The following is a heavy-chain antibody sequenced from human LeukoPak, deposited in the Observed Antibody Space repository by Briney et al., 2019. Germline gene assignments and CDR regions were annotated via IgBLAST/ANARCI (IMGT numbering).Heavy chain of an antibody. CDR1: GYSISSGYY. Sequence: PSETLSLTCTVSGYSISSGYYWGWIRQPPGKGLEWIGSIYHSGSTYYNPSLKSRVTISVDTSKNQFSLKLSSVTAADTAVYYCARVGFPYGDYPYFDYWGQGTLVTVSS. CDR2: IYHSGST. D-gene: IGHD4-17*01. CDR3: ARVGFPYGDYPYFDY. V-gene: IGHV4-38-2*02. J-gene: IGHJ4*02.